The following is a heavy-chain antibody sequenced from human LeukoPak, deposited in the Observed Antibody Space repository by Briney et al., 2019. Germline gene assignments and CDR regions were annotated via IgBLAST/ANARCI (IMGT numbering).Heavy chain of an antibody. J-gene: IGHJ6*04. CDR2: ISYDGSNK. Sequence: GGSLRLSCAASGFTFSSYSMHWVRQAPGKGLEWVAVISYDGSNKYYADSVKGRFTISRDNSKNTLYLQMNSLRAEDTAVYYCAREFHCSGGTCYIDYYYYAMDVWGKGTTVTVSS. V-gene: IGHV3-30*03. D-gene: IGHD2-15*01. CDR3: AREFHCSGGTCYIDYYYYAMDV. CDR1: GFTFSSYS.